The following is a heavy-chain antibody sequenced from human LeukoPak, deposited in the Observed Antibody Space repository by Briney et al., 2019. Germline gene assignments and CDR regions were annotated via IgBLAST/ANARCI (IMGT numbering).Heavy chain of an antibody. Sequence: PGGSLRLSCAASGFTFSSYGMHWVRQAPGKGLEWVPVISYDGTNTCYVDSVKGRFTISRDNSKNTLYLQMDSVRAEDTAVYYCAKDLPPQNPYGESPRGTAPMGYWGQGALVSVFS. D-gene: IGHD4-17*01. CDR2: ISYDGTNT. V-gene: IGHV3-30*18. J-gene: IGHJ4*02. CDR1: GFTFSSYG. CDR3: AKDLPPQNPYGESPRGTAPMGY.